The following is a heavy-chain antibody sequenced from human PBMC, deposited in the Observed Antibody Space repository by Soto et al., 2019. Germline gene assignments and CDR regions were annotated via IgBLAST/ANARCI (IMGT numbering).Heavy chain of an antibody. D-gene: IGHD2-2*01. CDR3: AREECSRTSCPLDY. Sequence: QVQLVQSGAEVKKPGSSVKVSCKASGGTFSSYTISWVRQAPGQGLEWMGRIIPILGIANYAQKFQGRVTITADKTTSTAYMELSSLRSEDTAVYYCAREECSRTSCPLDYWGQGTLVTVSS. V-gene: IGHV1-69*08. CDR1: GGTFSSYT. J-gene: IGHJ4*02. CDR2: IIPILGIA.